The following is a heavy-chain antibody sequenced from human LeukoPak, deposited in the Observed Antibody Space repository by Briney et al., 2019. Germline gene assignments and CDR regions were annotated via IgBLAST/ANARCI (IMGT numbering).Heavy chain of an antibody. CDR1: GYTFTSYY. D-gene: IGHD3-10*01. CDR3: ARALRITMVRGALISEYYFDY. Sequence: ASVKVSCKASGYTFTSYYMHWVRQAPGQGLEWMGIINPSGGSTSYAQKFQGRVTMTRDTSTSTVYMELSSLRSEDTAVYYCARALRITMVRGALISEYYFDYWGQGTLVTVSS. V-gene: IGHV1-46*01. J-gene: IGHJ4*02. CDR2: INPSGGST.